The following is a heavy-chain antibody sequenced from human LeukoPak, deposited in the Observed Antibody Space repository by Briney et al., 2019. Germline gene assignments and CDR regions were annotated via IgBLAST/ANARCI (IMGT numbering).Heavy chain of an antibody. D-gene: IGHD3-22*01. CDR1: GYTFTGYF. CDR3: ARADSSGDFSDAFDI. V-gene: IGHV1-69*04. CDR2: VIPILGIA. J-gene: IGHJ3*02. Sequence: SSVKVSYKASGYTFTGYFMHWVRQAPGQGLEWRGRVIPILGIANYAQKFQGRVTITADKSTSTAYIELSSLRSEDTAVYYCARADSSGDFSDAFDICGQGTMVTVSS.